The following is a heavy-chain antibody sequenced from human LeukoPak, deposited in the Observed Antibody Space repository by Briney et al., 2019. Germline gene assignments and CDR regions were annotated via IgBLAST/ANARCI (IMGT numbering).Heavy chain of an antibody. CDR1: GGSISTYY. CDR2: IYHSGST. D-gene: IGHD3-22*01. Sequence: SETLSLTCTVSGGSISTYYWSWVRQPPGKGLEWIGEIYHSGSTNYNPSLKSRVTISVDKSKNQFSLKLSSVTAADTAVYYCARAVIYYDSSGYYYALDYWGQGTLVTVSS. CDR3: ARAVIYYDSSGYYYALDY. V-gene: IGHV4-4*02. J-gene: IGHJ4*02.